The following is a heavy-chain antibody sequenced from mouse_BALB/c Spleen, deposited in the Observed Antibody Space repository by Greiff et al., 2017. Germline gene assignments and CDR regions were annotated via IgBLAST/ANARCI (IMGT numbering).Heavy chain of an antibody. V-gene: IGHV2-6-5*01. D-gene: IGHD1-1*01. Sequence: VMLVESGPGLVAPSQSLSITCTVSGFSLTDYGVSWIRQPPGKGLEWLGVIWGGGSTYYNSALKSRLSISKDNSKSQVFLKMNSLQTDDTAMYYCAKQDDYYGSYYAMDYWGQGTSVTVSS. J-gene: IGHJ4*01. CDR2: IWGGGST. CDR1: GFSLTDYG. CDR3: AKQDDYYGSYYAMDY.